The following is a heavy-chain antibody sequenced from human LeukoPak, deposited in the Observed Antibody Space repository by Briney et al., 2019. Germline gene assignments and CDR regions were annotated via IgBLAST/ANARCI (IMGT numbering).Heavy chain of an antibody. CDR1: GFTFTTYG. CDR3: ARDGYSSSSGYYFDY. D-gene: IGHD6-6*01. Sequence: GGSLRLPCAASGFTFTTYGMHWVRQAPGKGLEWVAVISYDGSNKYYADSVKGRFTISRDNSKNTLYLQMNSLRAEDTAVYYCARDGYSSSSGYYFDYWGQGTPVTVSS. CDR2: ISYDGSNK. J-gene: IGHJ4*02. V-gene: IGHV3-30*03.